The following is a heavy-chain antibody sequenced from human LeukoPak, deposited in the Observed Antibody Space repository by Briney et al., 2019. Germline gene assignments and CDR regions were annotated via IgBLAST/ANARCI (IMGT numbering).Heavy chain of an antibody. CDR2: IYYSGST. V-gene: IGHV4-39*07. J-gene: IGHJ5*02. Sequence: SETLSLTCTVSGGSISSSSYYWGWIRQPPGKGLEWIGSIYYSGSTYYNPSLKSRVTISVDTSKNQFSLKLSSVTAADTAVYYCAREGGAVAVARINWFDPWGQGTLVTVSS. D-gene: IGHD6-19*01. CDR3: AREGGAVAVARINWFDP. CDR1: GGSISSSSYY.